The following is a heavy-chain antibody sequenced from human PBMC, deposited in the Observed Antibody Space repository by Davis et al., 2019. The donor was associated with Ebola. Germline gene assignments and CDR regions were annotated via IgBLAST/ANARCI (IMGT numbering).Heavy chain of an antibody. CDR2: IIPIFGTA. J-gene: IGHJ5*02. D-gene: IGHD5-12*01. CDR1: AGTFSSYA. V-gene: IGHV1-69*06. Sequence: SVKVSCKASAGTFSSYAISWVRQAPGQGLEWMGGIIPIFGTANYAQKFQGRVTITADKSTSTAYMELRSLRSDDTAVYFCARGLVATSAGRWYDPWGQGTPVIVSS. CDR3: ARGLVATSAGRWYDP.